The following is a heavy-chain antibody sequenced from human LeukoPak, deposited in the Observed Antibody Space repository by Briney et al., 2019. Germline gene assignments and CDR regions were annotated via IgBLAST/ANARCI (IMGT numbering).Heavy chain of an antibody. CDR2: ISAYNGNT. CDR1: GYTLTSYG. Sequence: ASVKVSCKASGYTLTSYGISWVRQAPGQGLEWMGWISAYNGNTNYAQKLQGRVTMTTDTSTSTAYMELRSLRSDDTAVYYCARRPYCSSTSCYGSPHYNWFDPWGQGTLVTVSS. V-gene: IGHV1-18*01. CDR3: ARRPYCSSTSCYGSPHYNWFDP. J-gene: IGHJ5*02. D-gene: IGHD2-2*01.